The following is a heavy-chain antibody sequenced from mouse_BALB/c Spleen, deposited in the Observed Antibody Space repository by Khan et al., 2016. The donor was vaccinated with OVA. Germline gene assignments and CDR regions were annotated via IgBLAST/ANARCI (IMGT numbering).Heavy chain of an antibody. V-gene: IGHV1-4*01. Sequence: QVQLQQSGAELARPGASVKMSCKASGYTFTTYTIHWVKQRPGQGLEWIGYIIPTNDYTNYNQKFKDRATLTADKSSSTAYMQLSSLTSEDSALYCCAREGAYYRSDGWFAYWGQGTLVTVSA. CDR2: IIPTNDYT. CDR1: GYTFTTYT. D-gene: IGHD2-14*01. CDR3: AREGAYYRSDGWFAY. J-gene: IGHJ3*01.